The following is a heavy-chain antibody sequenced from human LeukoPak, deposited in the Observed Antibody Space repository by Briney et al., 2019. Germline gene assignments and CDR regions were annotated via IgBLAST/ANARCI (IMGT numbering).Heavy chain of an antibody. CDR2: VRSSSSTI. CDR3: ARDSSSGWYFHFFDY. V-gene: IGHV3-48*02. CDR1: GFTFSSYD. Sequence: GGSLRLSCAASGFTFSSYDINWVRQAPGKGLEWISYVRSSSSTIYYADSVKGRFTISRDNAKNSVYLQMNSLRDEDTATYYCARDSSSGWYFHFFDYLGQGTLVTVSS. D-gene: IGHD6-19*01. J-gene: IGHJ4*02.